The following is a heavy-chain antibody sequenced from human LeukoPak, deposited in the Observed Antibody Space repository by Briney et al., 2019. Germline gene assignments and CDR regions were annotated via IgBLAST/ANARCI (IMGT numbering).Heavy chain of an antibody. V-gene: IGHV3-43*01. CDR3: ARDVSYGWYYFDY. J-gene: IGHJ4*02. D-gene: IGHD5-18*01. Sequence: GGSLRLSCAASGFTFDDYTMHWVRQAPGKGLEWVSLISWDGGSTYYADSVKGRFTISRDNSRNTLYLQMNSLRAEDTAVYYCARDVSYGWYYFDYWGQGTLVTVSS. CDR1: GFTFDDYT. CDR2: ISWDGGST.